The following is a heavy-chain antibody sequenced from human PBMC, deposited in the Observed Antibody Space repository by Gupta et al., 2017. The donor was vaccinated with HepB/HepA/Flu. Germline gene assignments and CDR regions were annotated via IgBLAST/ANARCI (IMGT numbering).Heavy chain of an antibody. CDR1: GGSISSISYY. D-gene: IGHD3-10*01. J-gene: IGHJ5*02. CDR2: SDYSGRN. V-gene: IGHV4-39*01. Sequence: QLQLQESGPGLVKPSETLSLTCTVPGGSISSISYYWGWIRQPPGKGLELIGSSDYSGRNYYNQSLKSRGTISVAKSKKQLSLKRSAGTAAETAVYYWARHKGYITMVGGVTETGFDPWGQGTMVTVSS. CDR3: ARHKGYITMVGGVTETGFDP.